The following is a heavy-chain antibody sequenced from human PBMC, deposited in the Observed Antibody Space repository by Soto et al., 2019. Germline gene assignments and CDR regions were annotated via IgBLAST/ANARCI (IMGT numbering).Heavy chain of an antibody. CDR3: AGCFGYCNRESRLAV. V-gene: IGHV5-51*01. Sequence: GEALQIPWKGLGFTFNHHWIAWVRHMPGKGLEGKGIIYGGDSDTRYSPSFQGQVTISVDKSISTLYLQWRSLKASDISMYFCAGCFGYCNRESRLAVWGRGTTVPGSS. D-gene: IGHD2-2*03. CDR2: IYGGDSDT. CDR1: GFTFNHHW. J-gene: IGHJ6*02.